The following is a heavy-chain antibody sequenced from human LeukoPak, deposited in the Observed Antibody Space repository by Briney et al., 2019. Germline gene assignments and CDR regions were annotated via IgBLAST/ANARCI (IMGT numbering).Heavy chain of an antibody. Sequence: KSSQTLSLTCTVSGASISSGNYYWSWIRQPAGKGLEWIRRVYNRGTTDYNPSLESRVTISVDTSNNRFSLKLRSVTAADTAVYYCAKNGAVTSFDSWGQGTLVTVSS. CDR3: AKNGAVTSFDS. CDR2: VYNRGTT. D-gene: IGHD4-17*01. V-gene: IGHV4-61*02. CDR1: GASISSGNYY. J-gene: IGHJ4*02.